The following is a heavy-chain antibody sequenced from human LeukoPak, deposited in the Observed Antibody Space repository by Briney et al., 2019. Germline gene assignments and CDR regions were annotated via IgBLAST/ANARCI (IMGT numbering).Heavy chain of an antibody. CDR1: GFTFDDYA. CDR3: AKIHVDTSMAVDY. CDR2: ISGDGGIT. V-gene: IGHV3-43*02. J-gene: IGHJ4*02. D-gene: IGHD5-18*01. Sequence: GGSLRLFCAASGFTFDDYAMHWVRQAPGKGLEWVSLISGDGGITLYAASVKGPFTISRDNSKTSLYLQMNSLRTEDTALYYCAKIHVDTSMAVDYWGQGTLVTVSS.